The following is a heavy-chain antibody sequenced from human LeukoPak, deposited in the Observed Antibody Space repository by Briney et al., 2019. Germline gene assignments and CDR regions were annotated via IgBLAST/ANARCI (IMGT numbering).Heavy chain of an antibody. V-gene: IGHV4-34*01. Sequence: PSETLSLTCAVYGGSFSGYYWSWIRQPPGKGLEWIGEINHSGSTNYNPSLKSRVTISVDTSKNQFSLKLSSVTAADTAVYYCARSGYSSGRFDYWGQGTLVTVSS. J-gene: IGHJ4*02. D-gene: IGHD6-19*01. CDR2: INHSGST. CDR3: ARSGYSSGRFDY. CDR1: GGSFSGYY.